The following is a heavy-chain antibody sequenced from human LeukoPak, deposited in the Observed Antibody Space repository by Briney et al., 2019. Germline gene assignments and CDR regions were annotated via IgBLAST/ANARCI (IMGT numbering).Heavy chain of an antibody. J-gene: IGHJ4*02. CDR2: IYYSGST. CDR3: ARDFRSVEWLLLPRGFDY. CDR1: GGSISSYY. D-gene: IGHD3-3*01. V-gene: IGHV4-59*12. Sequence: TSETLSLTCTVSGGSISSYYWSWIRQPPGKGLEWIGNIYYSGSTSYNPSLKSRVTISIDTSKNQFSLKLTSVTAADTAVYYCARDFRSVEWLLLPRGFDYWGQGTLVTVSS.